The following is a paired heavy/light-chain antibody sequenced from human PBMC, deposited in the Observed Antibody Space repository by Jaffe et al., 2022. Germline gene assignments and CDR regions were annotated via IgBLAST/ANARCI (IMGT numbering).Light chain of an antibody. V-gene: IGKV1-5*03. CDR3: QQYNNYPWT. CDR2: KAS. Sequence: DIQMTQSPSTLSASVGDRVTITCRASQTISSWLAWYQQKPGKAPKLLIYKASSLEGGVPSRFSGSGSGTEFTLTISSLQPDDFATYYCQQYNNYPWTFGQGTKVEIK. J-gene: IGKJ1*01. CDR1: QTISSW.
Heavy chain of an antibody. CDR3: ARHHFGVGLDY. CDR1: GFTVSSNY. V-gene: IGHV3-66*02. D-gene: IGHD3-10*01. Sequence: EEQLVESGGGLVQPGGSLRLSCAASGFTVSSNYMSWVRQAPGKGLEWVSILYSDDTTHYADSVKGRFAISRDNSRNTLYLQMNSLRAEDTAVYYCARHHFGVGLDYWGQGTLVTVSS. CDR2: LYSDDTT. J-gene: IGHJ4*02.